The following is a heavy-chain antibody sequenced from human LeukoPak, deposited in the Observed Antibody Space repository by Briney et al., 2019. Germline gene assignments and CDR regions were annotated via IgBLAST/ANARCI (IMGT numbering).Heavy chain of an antibody. CDR3: ASRYHY. J-gene: IGHJ4*02. V-gene: IGHV3-21*01. Sequence: SVKGRFTISRDNAKNSLYLQMNSLGAEDTAVYYCASRYHYWGQGTLVTVSS. D-gene: IGHD3-16*02.